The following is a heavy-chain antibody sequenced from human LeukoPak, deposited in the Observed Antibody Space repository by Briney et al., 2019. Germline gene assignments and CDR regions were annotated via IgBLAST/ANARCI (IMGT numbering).Heavy chain of an antibody. V-gene: IGHV3-33*01. D-gene: IGHD2-21*02. J-gene: IGHJ4*02. CDR2: VWYDGSNQ. CDR1: GFTFRNHG. CDR3: ARWGDGKRFDY. Sequence: GGSLRLSCAAPGFTFRNHGMHWFRQAPGKGLEWVAVVWYDGSNQYYADSVKGRFTISRDNSKNTLSLQMDSLRDEDTAMYYCARWGDGKRFDYWGLGTPVTVSS.